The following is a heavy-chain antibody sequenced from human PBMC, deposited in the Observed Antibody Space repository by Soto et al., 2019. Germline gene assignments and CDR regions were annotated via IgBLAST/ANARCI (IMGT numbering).Heavy chain of an antibody. Sequence: QVQLVQSGAEVKKPGASVKVSCKASGYTFTSYDINWVRQATGQGLEWMGWMNPNSGNTGYAQKFQGRVTMTRNTSISTAYMELSSLGSEDTAVYYCAATSGQNEGYNWFDPWGQGTLVTVSS. V-gene: IGHV1-8*01. J-gene: IGHJ5*02. CDR1: GYTFTSYD. CDR3: AATSGQNEGYNWFDP. D-gene: IGHD2-15*01. CDR2: MNPNSGNT.